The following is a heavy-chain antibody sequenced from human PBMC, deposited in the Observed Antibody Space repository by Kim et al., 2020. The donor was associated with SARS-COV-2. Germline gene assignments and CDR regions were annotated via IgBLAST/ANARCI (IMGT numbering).Heavy chain of an antibody. J-gene: IGHJ4*02. V-gene: IGHV1-69*04. Sequence: QKFQGRATITADKSTSTAYMELSSLRSEDTAVYYCARGRNTAMVTGFDYWGQGTLVTVSS. D-gene: IGHD5-18*01. CDR3: ARGRNTAMVTGFDY.